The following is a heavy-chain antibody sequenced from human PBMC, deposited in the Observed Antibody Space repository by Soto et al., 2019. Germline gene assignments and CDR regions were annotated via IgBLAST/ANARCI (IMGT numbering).Heavy chain of an antibody. CDR1: GYSFTSYW. CDR3: ASAGDDYGDYQGWFDP. Sequence: GESLKISCKGSGYSFTSYWIGWVRQMPGKGLEWMGIIYPGDSDTRYSPSFQGQVTISADKSISTAYLQWSSLKASDTAMYYCASAGDDYGDYQGWFDPWGQGTLVTVSS. CDR2: IYPGDSDT. V-gene: IGHV5-51*01. D-gene: IGHD4-17*01. J-gene: IGHJ5*02.